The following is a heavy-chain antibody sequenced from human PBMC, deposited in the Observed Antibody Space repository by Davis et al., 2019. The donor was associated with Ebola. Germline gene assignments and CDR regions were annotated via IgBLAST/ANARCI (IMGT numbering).Heavy chain of an antibody. CDR2: ISSSSSYT. CDR1: GFTFSDYY. D-gene: IGHD3-22*01. V-gene: IGHV3-11*06. Sequence: GGSLRLSCAASGFTFSDYYMSWIRQAPGKGLEWVSYISSSSSYTNYADSVKGRFTISRDNAKNSLYLQMNSLRVEDTAVYYCASGGITMIHNHGMDVWGQGTTVTVSS. J-gene: IGHJ6*02. CDR3: ASGGITMIHNHGMDV.